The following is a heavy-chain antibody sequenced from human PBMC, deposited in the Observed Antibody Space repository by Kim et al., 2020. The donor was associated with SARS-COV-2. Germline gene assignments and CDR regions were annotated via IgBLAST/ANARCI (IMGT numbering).Heavy chain of an antibody. Sequence: SETLSLTCTVSGGSISSGGYYWSWIRQHPGKGLEWIGYIYYSGSTYYNPSLKSRVTISVDTSKNQFSLKLSSVTAADTAVYYCARASYGDYDWYFDLLGRGTLVTVSS. D-gene: IGHD4-17*01. CDR3: ARASYGDYDWYFDL. V-gene: IGHV4-31*03. J-gene: IGHJ2*01. CDR2: IYYSGST. CDR1: GGSISSGGYY.